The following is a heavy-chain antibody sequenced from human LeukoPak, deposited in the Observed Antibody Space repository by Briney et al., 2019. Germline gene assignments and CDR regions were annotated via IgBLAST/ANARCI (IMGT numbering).Heavy chain of an antibody. CDR3: ARHGSGLDY. CDR1: GGSISSGSYY. J-gene: IGHJ4*02. V-gene: IGHV4-61*02. Sequence: SETLSLTCTVSGGSISSGSYYWSWIRQPAGKGLEWIGRIYTSGSTNYNPSLKSRVTISVDTSKNQFSLKLSSVTAADTAVYYCARHGSGLDYWGQGTLVTVSS. CDR2: IYTSGST. D-gene: IGHD6-19*01.